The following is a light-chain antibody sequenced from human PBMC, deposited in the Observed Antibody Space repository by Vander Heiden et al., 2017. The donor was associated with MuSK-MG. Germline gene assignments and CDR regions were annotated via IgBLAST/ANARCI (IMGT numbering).Light chain of an antibody. CDR1: KSLVHSDGFNC. CDR2: LGS. J-gene: IGKJ1*01. CDR3: MQALQIPWT. V-gene: IGKV2-28*01. Sequence: DIVMTQSPLSLPVTPGEPASISCRSSKSLVHSDGFNCLDWYLQKPGQSPQLLICLGSNRASGVPDRFSGSGSGTDFTLKISRVEAEDVGVYYCMQALQIPWTFGQGTKVEVK.